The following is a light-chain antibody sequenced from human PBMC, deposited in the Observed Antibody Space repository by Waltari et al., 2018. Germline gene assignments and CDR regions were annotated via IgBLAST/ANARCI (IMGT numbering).Light chain of an antibody. CDR3: QSYDSSLNIYV. CDR2: DDS. J-gene: IGLJ1*01. CDR1: TPNTGAGPD. Sequence: QSVLPQPPSVSGAPGQGVTISCTGSTPNTGAGPDVHSFQQLPGPAPKLLTHDDSIRPSGVPDRFSASKSGTSASLAITGLQADDEADYYCQSYDSSLNIYVFGTGTKVTVL. V-gene: IGLV1-40*01.